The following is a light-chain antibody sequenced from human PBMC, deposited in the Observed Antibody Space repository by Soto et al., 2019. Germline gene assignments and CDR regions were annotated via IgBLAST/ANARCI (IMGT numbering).Light chain of an antibody. CDR3: QHYNSYSEA. Sequence: IVLTQSPATLSVSPGERATLSCRASQSVRSDLVWYQQKPGQAPRLLIYGASTRATGVPARFSGSGSGTEFTLTISSLQPDDFATYYCQHYNSYSEAFGQGTKVDIK. CDR2: GAS. J-gene: IGKJ1*01. CDR1: QSVRSD. V-gene: IGKV3-15*01.